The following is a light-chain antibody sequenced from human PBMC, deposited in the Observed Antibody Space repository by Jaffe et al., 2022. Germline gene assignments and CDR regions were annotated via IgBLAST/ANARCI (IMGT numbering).Light chain of an antibody. CDR2: LGS. CDR1: QSLLYSNGDNY. V-gene: IGKV2-28*01. Sequence: DIVLTQSPLSLPVTPGEPASISCRSSQSLLYSNGDNYLDWYLQRPGQSPQLLIYLGSNRASGVPDRFSGSGSGTDFTLKISRVEAEDVGVYYCMQAVQIPLTFGGGTKVEIK. CDR3: MQAVQIPLT. J-gene: IGKJ4*01.